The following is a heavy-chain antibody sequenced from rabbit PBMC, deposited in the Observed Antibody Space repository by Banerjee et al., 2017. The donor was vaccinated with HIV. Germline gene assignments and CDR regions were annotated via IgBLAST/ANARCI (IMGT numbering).Heavy chain of an antibody. CDR3: ARSGYGDGSYFNL. J-gene: IGHJ4*01. V-gene: IGHV1S40*01. D-gene: IGHD2-1*01. Sequence: QSLEESGGDLVKPGASLTLTCTASGFSFSSSYWICWVRQAPGKGLEWIACIDTGSSGSTWYASWAKGRFTGSKASSTTVTLQITSLTAADTATYFCARSGYGDGSYFNLWGPGTLVTVS. CDR1: GFSFSSSYW. CDR2: IDTGSSGST.